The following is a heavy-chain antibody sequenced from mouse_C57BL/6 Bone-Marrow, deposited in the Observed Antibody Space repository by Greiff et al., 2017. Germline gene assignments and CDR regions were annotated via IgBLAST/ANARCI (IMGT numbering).Heavy chain of an antibody. Sequence: VQLQQPGAELVKPGASVKMSCKASGYTFTSYWITWVKQRPGQGLEWIGDIYPGSGSTNYNDKFKSKATLTVDTSSSTAYMQLSSLTSEDSAVYYCAREGDYGSSYLDYWGQGTTLTVSS. V-gene: IGHV1-55*01. D-gene: IGHD1-1*01. CDR1: GYTFTSYW. CDR3: AREGDYGSSYLDY. CDR2: IYPGSGST. J-gene: IGHJ2*01.